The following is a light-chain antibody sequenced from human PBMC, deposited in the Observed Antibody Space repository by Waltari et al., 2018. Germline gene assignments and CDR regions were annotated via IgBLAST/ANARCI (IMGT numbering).Light chain of an antibody. Sequence: EIVLTQPPGTLSLSPGEKVTLSCRASQSVCSSHLAWYQQKPGQAPRLLIYDVSTRATGIPDRFTGSGSGTDFSLTISRLEPEDFAVYYCQQYGSSPYTFGQGTKLEIK. CDR1: QSVCSSH. CDR3: QQYGSSPYT. J-gene: IGKJ2*01. V-gene: IGKV3-20*01. CDR2: DVS.